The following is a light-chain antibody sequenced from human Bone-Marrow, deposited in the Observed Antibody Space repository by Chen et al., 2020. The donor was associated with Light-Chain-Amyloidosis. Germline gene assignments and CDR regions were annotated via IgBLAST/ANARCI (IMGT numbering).Light chain of an antibody. J-gene: IGLJ3*02. CDR3: QVWDRSSDRPV. Sequence: SYVLTQPSSGTAAIGQTVTMACGGNNIGSTSVHWYQQTPGQAPLLVVYDDSDRPSGIPERLSGSNSGNTATLTISRVEAGDEADYSCQVWDRSSDRPVFGGGTKLTVL. V-gene: IGLV3-21*02. CDR1: NIGSTS. CDR2: DDS.